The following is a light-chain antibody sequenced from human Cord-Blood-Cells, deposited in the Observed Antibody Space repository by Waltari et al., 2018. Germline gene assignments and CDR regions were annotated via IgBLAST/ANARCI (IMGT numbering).Light chain of an antibody. CDR2: EVS. Sequence: QSALTHPASVSGSPGPSITISCTGTSSDVGGYNYVSWYQQHPGKAPKLMIYEVSNRPSGVSNRFSGSKSGNTASLTISGLQAEDEADYYCSSYTSSSTQVFGTGTKVTVL. CDR1: SSDVGGYNY. J-gene: IGLJ1*01. V-gene: IGLV2-14*01. CDR3: SSYTSSSTQV.